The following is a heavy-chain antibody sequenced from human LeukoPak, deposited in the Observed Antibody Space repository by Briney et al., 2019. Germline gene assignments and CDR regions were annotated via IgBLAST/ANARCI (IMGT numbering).Heavy chain of an antibody. D-gene: IGHD3-22*01. CDR2: IDWDDDK. CDR3: ARVTPYYYDSSGYYDY. CDR1: GFSLSTSGMR. V-gene: IGHV2-70*04. Sequence: SGPTLVNPTQTLTLTCTFSGFSLSTSGMRVSWIRQPPGKALEWLARIDWDDDKFYSTSLKTRLTISKDTSKNQVVLTMTNMDPVDTATYYCARVTPYYYDSSGYYDYWGQGTLVTVYS. J-gene: IGHJ4*02.